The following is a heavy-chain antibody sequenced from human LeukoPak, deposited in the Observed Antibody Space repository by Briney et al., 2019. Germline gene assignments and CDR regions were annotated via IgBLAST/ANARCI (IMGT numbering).Heavy chain of an antibody. CDR3: ARDHSSGWYGDY. V-gene: IGHV1-2*02. CDR2: INLNSGGT. Sequence: ASVKVSCKASGYTFTGYYMHWVRQAPGQGLEWMGWINLNSGGTNYAQKFQGRVTMTRDTSISTAYMELSRLRSDDTAVYYCARDHSSGWYGDYWGQGTLVTVSS. D-gene: IGHD6-19*01. J-gene: IGHJ4*02. CDR1: GYTFTGYY.